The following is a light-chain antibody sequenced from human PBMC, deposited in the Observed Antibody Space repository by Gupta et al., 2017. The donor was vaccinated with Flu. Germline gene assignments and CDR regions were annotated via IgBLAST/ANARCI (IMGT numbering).Light chain of an antibody. J-gene: IGKJ4*02. V-gene: IGKV1-39*01. CDR1: RSVSNF. CDR3: HQGDFTPQT. CDR2: AAS. Sequence: DIQMTQSPSSLSASVGDRVTITCRASRSVSNFLNWYQQKPGKAPRLLIYAASTLQGGVPSRFSGSGSGTDFTLTINRLQREDFATYYCHQGDFTPQTFGRGTTVEIK.